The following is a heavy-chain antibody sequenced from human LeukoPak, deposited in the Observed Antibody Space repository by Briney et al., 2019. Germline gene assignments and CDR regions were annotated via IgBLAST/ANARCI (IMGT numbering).Heavy chain of an antibody. Sequence: GGSLRLSCAVSGFTFSSYAKSWVRQAPGKGLEWVSAISGSGGSTYYADSVKGRFTISRDNSKNTLYLQMDSLRAEDTAVYYCAKGSSGWAYYYYGMDVWGQGTTVTVSS. J-gene: IGHJ6*02. CDR3: AKGSSGWAYYYYGMDV. CDR1: GFTFSSYA. CDR2: ISGSGGST. V-gene: IGHV3-23*01. D-gene: IGHD6-19*01.